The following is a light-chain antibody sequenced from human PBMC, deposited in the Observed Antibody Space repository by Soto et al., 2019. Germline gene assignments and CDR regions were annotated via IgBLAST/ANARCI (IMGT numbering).Light chain of an antibody. J-gene: IGLJ1*01. CDR3: SSYTSSGAYV. CDR2: DVS. Sequence: QSALTQPASVSGSPGQSITISCTGTSSDVGAYNYVSWYQQHPGKAPKLMIYDVSNRPSGVSSRFSGSKSGNTASLTISGLQAEDEAYYYCSSYTSSGAYVYGTGTKVTVL. CDR1: SSDVGAYNY. V-gene: IGLV2-14*01.